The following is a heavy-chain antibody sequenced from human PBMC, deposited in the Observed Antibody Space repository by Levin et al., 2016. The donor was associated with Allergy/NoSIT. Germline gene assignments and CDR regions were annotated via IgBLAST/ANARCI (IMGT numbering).Heavy chain of an antibody. Sequence: WIRQPPGKGLEWIGYIYYSGKTYYNPSLKSRLTISVDMSKNQFSLKLSSVTAADTAVYYCASTGRHSSTWYHHWGQGTLVTVSS. CDR2: IYYSGKT. D-gene: IGHD6-19*01. J-gene: IGHJ5*02. V-gene: IGHV4-31*02. CDR3: ASTGRHSSTWYHH.